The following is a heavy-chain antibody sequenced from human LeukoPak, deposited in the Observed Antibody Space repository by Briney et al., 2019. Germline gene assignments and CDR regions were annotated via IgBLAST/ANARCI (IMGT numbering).Heavy chain of an antibody. CDR1: GFTFSNYG. Sequence: GGSLRLSCAASGFTFSNYGMHWVRQAPGKGLEWVAVVWFDGSNKYYADSVKGRFTISRDNSKNTLYLQMNSLRAEDTAVYYCAKDLIHQLPSYYYYYGMDVWGQGTTVTVSS. V-gene: IGHV3-30*02. CDR3: AKDLIHQLPSYYYYYGMDV. CDR2: VWFDGSNK. J-gene: IGHJ6*02. D-gene: IGHD2-2*01.